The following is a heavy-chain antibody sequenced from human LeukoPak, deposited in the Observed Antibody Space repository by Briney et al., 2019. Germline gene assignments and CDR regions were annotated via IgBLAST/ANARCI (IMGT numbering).Heavy chain of an antibody. V-gene: IGHV4-4*07. CDR2: IYPSGIT. CDR1: GGSISGYY. J-gene: IGHJ4*02. CDR3: ARGQSGYYDY. D-gene: IGHD3-3*01. Sequence: PSETLSLTCTVSGGSISGYYWSWIRQPAGKGLEWIGRIYPSGITNYNPSLSSRVNMSLDTSKNQFSLKVSSVTAADTALFYWARGQSGYYDYWGQGTLVTVSS.